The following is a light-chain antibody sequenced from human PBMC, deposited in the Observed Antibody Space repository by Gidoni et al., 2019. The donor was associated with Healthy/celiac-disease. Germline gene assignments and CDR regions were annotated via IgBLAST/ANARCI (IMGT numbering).Light chain of an antibody. CDR1: QSISSY. V-gene: IGKV1-39*01. Sequence: DIQMTQSPSSLSASVGDRVTITCRASQSISSYLNWYQQKPGKAPNLLIYAASSLQTGVPSRFSGSGSGTDFTLTISSLQPEDFATYYCQQSYSTPPTFXPXTKVDIK. CDR2: AAS. CDR3: QQSYSTPPT. J-gene: IGKJ3*01.